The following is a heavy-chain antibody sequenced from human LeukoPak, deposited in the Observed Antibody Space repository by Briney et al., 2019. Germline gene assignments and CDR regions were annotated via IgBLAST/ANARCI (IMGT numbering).Heavy chain of an antibody. CDR1: GFTFSSYA. D-gene: IGHD3-10*01. CDR3: AKDDSLWFGELLYGRYYYYGMDV. Sequence: GGSLRLSCAASGFTFSSYAMSWVRQAPGKGLEWVSAISGSGGSTYYADSVKGRLTISRDNSKNTLYLQMNSLRAEDTAVYYCAKDDSLWFGELLYGRYYYYGMDVWGQGTTVTVSS. CDR2: ISGSGGST. V-gene: IGHV3-23*01. J-gene: IGHJ6*02.